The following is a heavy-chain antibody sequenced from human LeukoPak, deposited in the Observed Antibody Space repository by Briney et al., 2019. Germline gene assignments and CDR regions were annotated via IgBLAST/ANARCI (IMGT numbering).Heavy chain of an antibody. D-gene: IGHD7-27*01. CDR2: IYHSGST. J-gene: IGHJ3*02. CDR3: ARDLGLTGAFDI. CDR1: GGSISSSNW. V-gene: IGHV4-4*02. Sequence: SGTLSLTCAVSGGSISSSNWWSWVRQPPGKGLEWIGEIYHSGSTNYNPSLRSRVTISVDTSKNQFSLKLSSVTAADTAVYYCARDLGLTGAFDIWGQGTMVTVSS.